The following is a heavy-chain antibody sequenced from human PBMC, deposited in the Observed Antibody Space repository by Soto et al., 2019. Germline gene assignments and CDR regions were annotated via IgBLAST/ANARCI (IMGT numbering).Heavy chain of an antibody. D-gene: IGHD6-13*01. Sequence: QVQLAQSGSEVKKSGSSVKVSCKASGYSFSSHAITWVRQAPGQGLEWMGGIIPVFGTPSYAQKFQGRVTISADTSTNTSYLELRSLRSEDTAVYYCARGGALSTSWYWGDGLDSWGQGTQVTVSS. CDR2: IIPVFGTP. CDR1: GYSFSSHA. J-gene: IGHJ4*02. V-gene: IGHV1-69*06. CDR3: ARGGALSTSWYWGDGLDS.